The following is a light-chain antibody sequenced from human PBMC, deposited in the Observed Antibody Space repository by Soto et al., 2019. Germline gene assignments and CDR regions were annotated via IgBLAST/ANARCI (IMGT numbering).Light chain of an antibody. CDR1: SSDVGAYNY. CDR3: GSYTTSSNYV. CDR2: DVS. J-gene: IGLJ1*01. V-gene: IGLV2-14*01. Sequence: QSVLTQPASVSGSPGQSITISCTGTSSDVGAYNYVSWYQQHPGKAPKLMIYDVSHRPSGVSHRFSGSKSGNTASLTISGLQAEDEADYYCGSYTTSSNYVFGTGTKLTVL.